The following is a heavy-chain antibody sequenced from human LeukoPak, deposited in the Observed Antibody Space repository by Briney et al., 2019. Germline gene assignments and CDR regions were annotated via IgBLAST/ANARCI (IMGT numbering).Heavy chain of an antibody. CDR3: ARGWGYFDY. D-gene: IGHD7-27*01. CDR1: GGSITNYY. V-gene: IGHV4-59*01. Sequence: SGTLSLTCGVSGGSITNYYWTWIRQPPGKGLEWIGYIYYSGSTNYNPSLKSRVIISVDTSKNQFSLKLSSVTAADTAVYYCARGWGYFDYWGQGTLVTVSS. CDR2: IYYSGST. J-gene: IGHJ4*02.